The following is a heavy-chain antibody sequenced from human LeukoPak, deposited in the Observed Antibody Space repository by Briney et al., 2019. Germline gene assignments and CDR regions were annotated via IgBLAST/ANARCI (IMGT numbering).Heavy chain of an antibody. J-gene: IGHJ4*02. V-gene: IGHV4-39*07. CDR1: GGSISSSSYY. Sequence: SETLSLTCTVSGGSISSSSYYWGWIRQPPGKGLEWIGSIYHSGSTNYNPSLKSRVTISVDKSKNQFSLKLSSVTAADTAVYYCASGGSSTSGWYFDYWGQGTLVTVSS. CDR3: ASGGSSTSGWYFDY. D-gene: IGHD2-2*01. CDR2: IYHSGST.